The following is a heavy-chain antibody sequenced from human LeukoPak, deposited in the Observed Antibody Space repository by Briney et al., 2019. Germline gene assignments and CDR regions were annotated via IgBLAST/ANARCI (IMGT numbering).Heavy chain of an antibody. CDR3: AKESPSYSGAFDI. V-gene: IGHV3-23*01. CDR2: ISGSGGST. J-gene: IGHJ3*02. Sequence: GGSLRLSCAASGFTFRDYAMNWVRQAPGKGLEWVSAISGSGGSTYYADSVKGRFTISRDNSKSTLYLQMNSLRAEDTAVYYCAKESPSYSGAFDIWGQGTIFTVSS. CDR1: GFTFRDYA. D-gene: IGHD2-15*01.